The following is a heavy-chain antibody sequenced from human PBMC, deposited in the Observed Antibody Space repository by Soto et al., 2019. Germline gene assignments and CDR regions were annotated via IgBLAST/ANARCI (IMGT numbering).Heavy chain of an antibody. V-gene: IGHV1-18*04. CDR1: GYSFTSYG. Sequence: ASVKVSCKASGYSFTSYGISWVRQAPGQGLEWMGWISAYNGNTNYAQKLQGRVTMTTDTSTSTAYMELRSLRSEDTAVYYCARAPGYYGSGSLNWFDPWGQGTLVTVSS. J-gene: IGHJ5*02. D-gene: IGHD3-10*01. CDR2: ISAYNGNT. CDR3: ARAPGYYGSGSLNWFDP.